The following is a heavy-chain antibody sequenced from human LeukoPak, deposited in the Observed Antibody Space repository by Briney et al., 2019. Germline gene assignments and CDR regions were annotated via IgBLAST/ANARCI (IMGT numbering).Heavy chain of an antibody. D-gene: IGHD4-17*01. J-gene: IGHJ4*02. CDR2: IYHSGST. CDR3: ARDTLSTVTTYFDY. Sequence: SGTLSLTCAVSGGSISSSNWWSWVRQPPGKGLEWIGEIYHSGSTNYNPSLKSRVTISVDTSKNQFSLKLSSVTAADTAVYYCARDTLSTVTTYFDYWGQGTLVTVSS. V-gene: IGHV4-4*02. CDR1: GGSISSSNW.